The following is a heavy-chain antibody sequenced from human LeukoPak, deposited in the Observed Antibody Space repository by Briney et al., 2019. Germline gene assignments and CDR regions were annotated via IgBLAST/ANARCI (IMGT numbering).Heavy chain of an antibody. CDR1: GFTFSSYG. CDR3: AKAPPLSIEVVFSICYAFDY. J-gene: IGHJ4*02. CDR2: IRYDGSNK. V-gene: IGHV3-30*02. Sequence: PGGSLRLSCAASGFTFSSYGMHWVRQAPGKGLQWVAFIRYDGSNKYYADSVKGRFTISRDNSKNTLYLQMNSLRAEDTAVYYCAKAPPLSIEVVFSICYAFDYWGQETLVTVPS. D-gene: IGHD2/OR15-2a*01.